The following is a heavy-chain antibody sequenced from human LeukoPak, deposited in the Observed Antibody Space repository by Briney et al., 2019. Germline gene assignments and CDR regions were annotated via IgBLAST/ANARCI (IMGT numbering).Heavy chain of an antibody. CDR2: IYHSGST. J-gene: IGHJ6*03. Sequence: SETLSLTCTVSGYSISSGYYWGWIRQPPGKGLEWIGSIYHSGSTYYHPSLKSRVTISVDTSKNQFSLKLSSVTAADTAVYYCARGDGYSSSWPYYYYMDVWGKGTTVTVSS. D-gene: IGHD6-13*01. V-gene: IGHV4-38-2*02. CDR3: ARGDGYSSSWPYYYYMDV. CDR1: GYSISSGYY.